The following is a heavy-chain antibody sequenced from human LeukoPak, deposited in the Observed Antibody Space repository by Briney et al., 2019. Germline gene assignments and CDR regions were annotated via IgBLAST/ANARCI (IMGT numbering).Heavy chain of an antibody. V-gene: IGHV4-59*01. CDR2: IYYSGST. D-gene: IGHD5-18*01. J-gene: IGHJ4*02. CDR1: GGSISSYY. CDR3: AREGQLWSIDY. Sequence: SETLSLTCTVSGGSISSYYWSWIRQPPGKGLEWVGCIYYSGSTNYNPSLKSRVTISVDTSKNQFSLKLSSVTAADTAVYYCAREGQLWSIDYWGQGTLATVSS.